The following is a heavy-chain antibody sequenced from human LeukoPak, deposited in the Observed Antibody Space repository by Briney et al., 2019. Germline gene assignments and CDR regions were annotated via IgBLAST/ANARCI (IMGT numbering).Heavy chain of an antibody. Sequence: SETLSLTCAVYGGSFSGYYWSWIRQPPGKGLEWIGEINHSGSTNYNPSLKSRVTVSVDTSKNQFSLKLSSVTAADTAVYYCASSLYYFDYWGQGTLVTVSS. J-gene: IGHJ4*02. CDR3: ASSLYYFDY. CDR2: INHSGST. CDR1: GGSFSGYY. V-gene: IGHV4-34*01.